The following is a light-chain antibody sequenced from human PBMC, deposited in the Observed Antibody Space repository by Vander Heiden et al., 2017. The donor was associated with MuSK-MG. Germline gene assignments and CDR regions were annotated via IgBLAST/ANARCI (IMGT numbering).Light chain of an antibody. J-gene: IGLJ3*02. V-gene: IGLV2-14*01. Sequence: QSALTQPASASGSPGQSITTSCTGTSSDVGGYNYVSWYQQHPGKAPKLMIYEVSNRPSGVSNRFSGSKSGNTASLTISGLQAEDEADYYCSSYTSSSTWVFGGGTKLTVL. CDR1: SSDVGGYNY. CDR3: SSYTSSSTWV. CDR2: EVS.